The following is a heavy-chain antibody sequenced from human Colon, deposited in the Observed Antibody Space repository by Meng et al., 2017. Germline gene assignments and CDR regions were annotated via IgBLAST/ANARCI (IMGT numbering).Heavy chain of an antibody. D-gene: IGHD6-19*01. CDR2: IDLTGRT. V-gene: IGHV4-4*02. CDR3: ARHLGWEFDY. Sequence: QVQLHESGPGLANPSGTLSLTCSVSGYSTPSRNWWSWVRQAPGKGMEWIGQIDLTGRTDYNTSIKSRFTISLDKSMNQLFLEVYFVTAADTAIYYCARHLGWEFDYWGPGNLVTVSS. CDR1: GYSTPSRNW. J-gene: IGHJ4*02.